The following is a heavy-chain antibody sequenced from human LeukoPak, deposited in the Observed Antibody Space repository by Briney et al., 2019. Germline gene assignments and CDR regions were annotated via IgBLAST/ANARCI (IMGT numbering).Heavy chain of an antibody. Sequence: KPGGSLRLSCAASGFTFTNAWMSWVRQAPGKGLEWVGRINTKAERGTTDYAAPVKGRFSISRDDSKNTLYLQMNSLKTEDTAVYYCTTSVYNFFDYWGQGILVTVSS. D-gene: IGHD1-20*01. J-gene: IGHJ4*02. V-gene: IGHV3-15*01. CDR2: INTKAERGTT. CDR3: TTSVYNFFDY. CDR1: GFTFTNAW.